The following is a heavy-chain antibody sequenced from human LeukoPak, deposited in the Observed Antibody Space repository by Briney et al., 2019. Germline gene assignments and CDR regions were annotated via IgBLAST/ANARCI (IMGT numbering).Heavy chain of an antibody. CDR3: ARSGGESSSSVYYYMDV. Sequence: GRSLRLSCAASGFTFSSYGMHWVRQAPGKGLERVAVIWYDGSNKYYADSVKGRFTISRDNSKNTLYLQMNSLRAEDTAVYYCARSGGESSSSVYYYMDVWGKGTTVTVSS. D-gene: IGHD6-6*01. CDR2: IWYDGSNK. V-gene: IGHV3-33*01. CDR1: GFTFSSYG. J-gene: IGHJ6*03.